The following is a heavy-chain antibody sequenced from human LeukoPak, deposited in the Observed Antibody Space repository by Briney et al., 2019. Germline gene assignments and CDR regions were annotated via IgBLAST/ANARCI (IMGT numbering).Heavy chain of an antibody. CDR2: ISYDGSNK. CDR3: AKDDGGGFDY. J-gene: IGHJ4*02. Sequence: GGSLRLSCAASGFTFSSYAMSWVRQAPGKGVEWVAVISYDGSNKYYADSVKGRFTISRDNTKNTLYLQMNSLRAEDTAVYYCAKDDGGGFDYWGKGTLVTVSS. CDR1: GFTFSSYA. D-gene: IGHD4-23*01. V-gene: IGHV3-30*18.